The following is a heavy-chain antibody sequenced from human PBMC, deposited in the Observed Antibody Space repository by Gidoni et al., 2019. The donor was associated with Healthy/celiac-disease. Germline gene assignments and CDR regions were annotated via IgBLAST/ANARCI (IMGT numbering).Heavy chain of an antibody. D-gene: IGHD6-6*01. CDR3: TTDVGEQLVGAFDI. V-gene: IGHV3-15*01. J-gene: IGHJ3*02. Sequence: EVQLVESGGGLVKPGGYLRLSCAASGFTFSNAWMSWVRQAPGKGLEWVGRIKSKTDGGTTDYAAPVKGRFTISRDDSKNTLYLQMNSLKTEDTAVYYCTTDVGEQLVGAFDIWGQGTMVTVSS. CDR2: IKSKTDGGTT. CDR1: GFTFSNAW.